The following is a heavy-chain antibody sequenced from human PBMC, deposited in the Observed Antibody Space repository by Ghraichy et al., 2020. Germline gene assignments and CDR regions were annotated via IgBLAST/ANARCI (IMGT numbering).Heavy chain of an antibody. Sequence: SQTLSLTCTVSGGSISSSSYYWGWIRQPPGKGLEWIGSIYCSGSTYYNPSLKSRVTISVDTTKNQFSLKLSSVTAADTAVYYCARREGDSSGRSAHFDYWGQGTLVTVSS. J-gene: IGHJ4*02. D-gene: IGHD6-19*01. CDR2: IYCSGST. CDR3: ARREGDSSGRSAHFDY. CDR1: GGSISSSSYY. V-gene: IGHV4-39*01.